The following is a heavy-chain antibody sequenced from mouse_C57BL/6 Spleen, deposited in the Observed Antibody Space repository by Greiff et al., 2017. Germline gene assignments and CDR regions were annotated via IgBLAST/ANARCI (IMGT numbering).Heavy chain of an antibody. CDR3: ARLRPSFDY. J-gene: IGHJ2*01. CDR1: GYTFTDYY. Sequence: EVQRVESGPVLVKPGASVKMSCKASGYTFTDYYMNWVKQSHGKSLEWIGVINPYNGGTSYNQKFKGKATLTVDKSSSTAYMELNSLTAEDSAVYYCARLRPSFDYWGQGTTLTVSS. CDR2: INPYNGGT. V-gene: IGHV1-19*01.